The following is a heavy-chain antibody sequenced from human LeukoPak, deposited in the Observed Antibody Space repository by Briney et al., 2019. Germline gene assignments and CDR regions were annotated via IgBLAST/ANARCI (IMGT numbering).Heavy chain of an antibody. J-gene: IGHJ5*02. CDR1: GFTFSSYA. Sequence: GGSLRLSCAASGFTFSSYAMSWVRQAPGKGLEWVSAISGSGGSTYYADSVKGRFTISRDNSKNTLYLQMNSLRAEDTAVYYCARDALFSYDSSGYIARSYNWFDPWGQGTLVTVSS. CDR2: ISGSGGST. V-gene: IGHV3-23*01. D-gene: IGHD3-22*01. CDR3: ARDALFSYDSSGYIARSYNWFDP.